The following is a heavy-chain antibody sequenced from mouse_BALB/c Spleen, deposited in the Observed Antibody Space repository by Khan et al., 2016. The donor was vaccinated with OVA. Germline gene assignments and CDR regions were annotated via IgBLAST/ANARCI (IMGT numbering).Heavy chain of an antibody. J-gene: IGHJ4*01. Sequence: QVQLQQSGPGLVQPSHSLSITCTVSGFSLTNYGIHWVRQSPGRGLEWLGVIWSGGATDYNAPFVSRLSIIKDNTKCQVFYKMNSRQANDTAIYYCASPLYYYGYAMDYWGQGTSVTVSS. D-gene: IGHD1-1*01. CDR1: GFSLTNYG. CDR3: ASPLYYYGYAMDY. V-gene: IGHV2-2*02. CDR2: IWSGGAT.